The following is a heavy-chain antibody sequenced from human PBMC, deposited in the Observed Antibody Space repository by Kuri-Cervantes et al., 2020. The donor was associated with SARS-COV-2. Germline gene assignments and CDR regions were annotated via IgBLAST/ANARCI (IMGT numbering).Heavy chain of an antibody. CDR1: GGSISSSSYY. CDR3: ARHTIFGAHDAFDI. J-gene: IGHJ3*02. V-gene: IGHV4-61*02. CDR2: IYTSGST. Sequence: LRLSCTVSGGSISSSSYYWGWIRQPAGKGLEWIGRIYTSGSTNYNPSLKSRVTMSVDTSKNQFSLKLSSVTAADTAVYYCARHTIFGAHDAFDIWGQGTMVTVSS. D-gene: IGHD3-3*01.